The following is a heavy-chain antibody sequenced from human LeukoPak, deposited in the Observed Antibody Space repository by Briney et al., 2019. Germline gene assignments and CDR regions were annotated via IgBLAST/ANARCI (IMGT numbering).Heavy chain of an antibody. CDR3: ARRANGSWINDAFDI. V-gene: IGHV1-46*01. Sequence: GASVKVSCKASGYTFTSYYMHWVRQAPGQGLEWMGIINPSGGNTNYAQKFQGRVTMTRDTSTSTLYMELSSLRSEDTAVYYCARRANGSWINDAFDIWGQGTMVTVSS. J-gene: IGHJ3*02. CDR1: GYTFTSYY. D-gene: IGHD2-2*03. CDR2: INPSGGNT.